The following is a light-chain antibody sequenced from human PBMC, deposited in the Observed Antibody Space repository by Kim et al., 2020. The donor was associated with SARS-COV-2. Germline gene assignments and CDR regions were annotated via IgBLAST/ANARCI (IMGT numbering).Light chain of an antibody. V-gene: IGLV1-44*01. Sequence: QSVLTQPPSASGTPGQRVTISCSGINSNIGSNNVNWYQQLPGTAPKLLIYFSDQRPSGVPDRFSGSNSGTSASLAISGLQSKDEADYYCAGWDDSLNGPVFGGGTQLTVL. CDR3: AGWDDSLNGPV. CDR1: NSNIGSNN. J-gene: IGLJ3*02. CDR2: FSD.